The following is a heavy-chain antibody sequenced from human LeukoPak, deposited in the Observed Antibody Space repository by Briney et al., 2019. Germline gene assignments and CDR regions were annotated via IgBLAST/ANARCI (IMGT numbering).Heavy chain of an antibody. J-gene: IGHJ4*02. CDR2: ISNDRNNK. V-gene: IGHV3-30*18. D-gene: IGHD5-12*01. Sequence: PGRSLRLSCAGSGFMFRNYGMNWVRQAPGKGLEWVALISNDRNNKYYAESVKGRFTISRDNSKNTLYLQVNSLRAEDTTLYYCANNRYSGYDFPLDYWGQGTLVTVSS. CDR3: ANNRYSGYDFPLDY. CDR1: GFMFRNYG.